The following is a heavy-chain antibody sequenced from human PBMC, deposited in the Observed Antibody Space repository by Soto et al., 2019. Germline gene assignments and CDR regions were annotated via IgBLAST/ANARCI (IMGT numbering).Heavy chain of an antibody. CDR2: INPSGGST. J-gene: IGHJ4*02. V-gene: IGHV1-46*01. D-gene: IGHD3-22*01. CDR3: ARDSYYYDSSGHYRYLNY. Sequence: ASVKVSCKASGYTFTSYYVNWVRQAPGQGLEWMGIINPSGGSTSYAQKFQGRVTMTRDTSTSTVYMELSSLRSEDTAVYYCARDSYYYDSSGHYRYLNYWGQGTLVSVSS. CDR1: GYTFTSYY.